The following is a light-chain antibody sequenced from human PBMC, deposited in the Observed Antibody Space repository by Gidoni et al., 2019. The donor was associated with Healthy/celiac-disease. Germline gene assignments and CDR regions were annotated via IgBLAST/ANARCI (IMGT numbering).Light chain of an antibody. CDR1: QGISSY. Sequence: AIRMTQSPSSFSASTGDRVTITCRASQGISSYLAWYQQKPGKAPKLLIYAASTLQSGVPSRFSGSGSGTDFTLTISSLQSEDFATYYCQQYYSYLYSFGQGTKLEIK. CDR2: AAS. V-gene: IGKV1-8*01. CDR3: QQYYSYLYS. J-gene: IGKJ2*03.